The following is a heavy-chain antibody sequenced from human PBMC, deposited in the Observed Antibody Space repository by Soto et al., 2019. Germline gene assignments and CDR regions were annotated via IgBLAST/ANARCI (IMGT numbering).Heavy chain of an antibody. V-gene: IGHV4-34*01. Sequence: SETLSLTCAVYGGSFSGYYWSWIRQPPGKGLEWIGEINHSGSTNYNPSLKSRVTISVDTSKNQFSLKLSSVTAADTAVYYCARSGVVVPAAMLFDYWGQGTLVTVSS. CDR2: INHSGST. J-gene: IGHJ4*02. D-gene: IGHD2-2*01. CDR1: GGSFSGYY. CDR3: ARSGVVVPAAMLFDY.